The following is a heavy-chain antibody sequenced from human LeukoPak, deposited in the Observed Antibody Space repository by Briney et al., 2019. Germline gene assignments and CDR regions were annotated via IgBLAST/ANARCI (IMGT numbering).Heavy chain of an antibody. CDR2: IIHIFCTA. CDR1: GGTFSSYA. J-gene: IGHJ4*02. V-gene: IGHV1-69*05. D-gene: IGHD3-22*01. Sequence: SVKVSCKASGGTFSSYAISWVRQATGQGLEWMGRIIHIFCTAHYAQKFQGRVTSTTEESTSTAYMEWSSVRSEDTAVYYCSRGSIVVVNCDYWGQGTMVTVSS. CDR3: SRGSIVVVNCDY.